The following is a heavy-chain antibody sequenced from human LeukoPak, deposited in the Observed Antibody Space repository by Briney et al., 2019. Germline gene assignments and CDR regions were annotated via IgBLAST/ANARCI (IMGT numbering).Heavy chain of an antibody. CDR1: GGSISSGVYY. CDR3: ARVVGGSGSYIGY. CDR2: IYYSGST. J-gene: IGHJ4*02. Sequence: SQTLSLTCSVSGGSISSGVYYWSWIRQPPGKGLEWIGSIYYSGSTYYNPSLKSRVTISVDTSKNQFSLKLSSVTAADTAVYYCARVVGGSGSYIGYWGQGTLVTVSS. D-gene: IGHD3-10*01. V-gene: IGHV4-30-2*03.